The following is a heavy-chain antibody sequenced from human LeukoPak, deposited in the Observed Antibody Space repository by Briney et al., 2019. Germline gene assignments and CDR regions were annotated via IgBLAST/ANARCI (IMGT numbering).Heavy chain of an antibody. CDR2: IIPIFGTA. D-gene: IGHD3-9*01. V-gene: IGHV1-69*01. J-gene: IGHJ3*02. Sequence: SVKVSCKASGGTFSSYAISWVRQAPGQGLEWMGGIIPIFGTANYAQKFQGRVTITADESTSTAYMELNSLRSEDTAVYYCATDRLNYDILTGYNSRPSWDAFDIWGQGTMVTVSS. CDR3: ATDRLNYDILTGYNSRPSWDAFDI. CDR1: GGTFSSYA.